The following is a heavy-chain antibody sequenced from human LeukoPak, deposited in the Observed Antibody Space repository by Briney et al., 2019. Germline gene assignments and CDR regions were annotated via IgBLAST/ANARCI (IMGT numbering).Heavy chain of an antibody. J-gene: IGHJ4*02. CDR2: VSDSGSGT. CDR3: AKGKGSSGWYD. CDR1: RFTFTIYA. V-gene: IGHV3-23*01. Sequence: GGSLRPSCAASRFTFTIYAMSWVRQAPGRGLEWVSAVSDSGSGTYYADSVKAWLTISRDNFKNTLYLQMASLRAEDTALYYCAKGKGSSGWYDWGQGTLVTVSS. D-gene: IGHD6-19*01.